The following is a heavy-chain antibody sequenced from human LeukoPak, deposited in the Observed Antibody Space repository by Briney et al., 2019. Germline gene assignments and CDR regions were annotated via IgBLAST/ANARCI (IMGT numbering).Heavy chain of an antibody. CDR3: VKPAGDGYNSRFDAFDI. CDR1: GGTFSSYA. CDR2: IIPIFGTA. D-gene: IGHD5-24*01. Sequence: GASVKVSCKASGGTFSSYAISWVRQAPGQGLEWMGGIIPIFGTANYAQKFQGRVTITTDESTSTAYMELSSLRSEDTAVYYCVKPAGDGYNSRFDAFDIWGQGTMVTVSS. V-gene: IGHV1-69*05. J-gene: IGHJ3*02.